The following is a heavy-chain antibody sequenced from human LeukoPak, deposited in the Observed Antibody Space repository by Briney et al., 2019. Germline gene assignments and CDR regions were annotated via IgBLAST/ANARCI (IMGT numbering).Heavy chain of an antibody. Sequence: SETLSLTCTVSGGSISSSSYYWGWIRQPPGKGLEWIGTIYYSGSTYYNPSLKSRVTISVDTSKNQFSLKLSSVTAADTVFFYGEDGIRDFDWRYFDYWGQGTLVTVSS. V-gene: IGHV4-39*07. CDR3: EDGIRDFDWRYFDY. CDR2: IYYSGST. CDR1: GGSISSSSYY. J-gene: IGHJ4*02. D-gene: IGHD3-9*01.